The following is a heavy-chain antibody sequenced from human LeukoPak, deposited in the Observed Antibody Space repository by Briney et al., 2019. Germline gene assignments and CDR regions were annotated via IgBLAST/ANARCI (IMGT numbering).Heavy chain of an antibody. V-gene: IGHV4-4*02. CDR2: IYHSGST. Sequence: PSETLSLTCAVSGGSISSSNWWSWVRQPPGKGLEWIGEIYHSGSTNYNPSLKSRVTISVDKSKNQFSLKLSSVTAVDTAVYYCARDLLETYDFWSGYYNHPHLYDAFDIWGQGTMVTVSS. CDR1: GGSISSSNW. D-gene: IGHD3-3*01. J-gene: IGHJ3*02. CDR3: ARDLLETYDFWSGYYNHPHLYDAFDI.